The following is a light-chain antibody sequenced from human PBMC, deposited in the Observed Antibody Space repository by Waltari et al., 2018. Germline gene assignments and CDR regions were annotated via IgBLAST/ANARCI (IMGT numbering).Light chain of an antibody. CDR3: GTWDDSLSGVV. J-gene: IGLJ2*01. V-gene: IGLV1-51*01. CDR2: DNN. Sequence: QSVLTQPPSVSAAPGQKVTISCSGSRSNIGSNYVSWYQQPPGTAPKLLIYDNNRRPSGIPDRFSGSKSGTSATLGIAGLQTGDEADYYCGTWDDSLSGVVFGGGTKLTVL. CDR1: RSNIGSNY.